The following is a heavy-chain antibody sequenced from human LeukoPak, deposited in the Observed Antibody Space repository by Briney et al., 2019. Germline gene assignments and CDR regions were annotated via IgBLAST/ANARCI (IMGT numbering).Heavy chain of an antibody. D-gene: IGHD6-19*01. CDR2: INRSGIT. V-gene: IGHV4-34*01. Sequence: PSETLSLTCAVFGGSFSDYYWSWIRQPPGKGLEWIGEINRSGITNYNPSLKSRVTISADTSKNQFSLKLSSVTAADTSVYYCASDTVAGTGWGQGTLVTVSS. CDR1: GGSFSDYY. J-gene: IGHJ4*02. CDR3: ASDTVAGTG.